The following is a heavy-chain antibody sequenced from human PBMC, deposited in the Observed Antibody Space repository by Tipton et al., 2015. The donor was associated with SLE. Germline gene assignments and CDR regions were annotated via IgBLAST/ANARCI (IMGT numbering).Heavy chain of an antibody. V-gene: IGHV4-34*09. CDR3: AREGHGSSGHY. J-gene: IGHJ4*02. D-gene: IGHD3-22*01. Sequence: GLVKPSESLSLICAVYGGSFSGYYWSWIRQPPGKGLEWIGEIDQSGTTNHSPSLKSRVTISVDTSKNQFSLKLSSVTAADTAVYYCAREGHGSSGHYWGQGTLVTVSS. CDR1: GGSFSGYY. CDR2: IDQSGTT.